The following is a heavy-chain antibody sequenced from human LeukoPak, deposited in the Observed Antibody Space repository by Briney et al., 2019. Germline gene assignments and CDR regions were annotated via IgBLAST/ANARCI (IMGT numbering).Heavy chain of an antibody. D-gene: IGHD5-18*01. J-gene: IGHJ3*02. CDR2: IYYSGST. Sequence: SETLSLTCTVSGGSISSYYWSWIRQPPGKGLEWIGYIYYSGSTNYNPSLKSRVTISVDTSKNQFSLKLSSVTAADTAVYYCAREMGKGYSYGYATNDAFDIWGQGTMVTVSS. V-gene: IGHV4-59*01. CDR3: AREMGKGYSYGYATNDAFDI. CDR1: GGSISSYY.